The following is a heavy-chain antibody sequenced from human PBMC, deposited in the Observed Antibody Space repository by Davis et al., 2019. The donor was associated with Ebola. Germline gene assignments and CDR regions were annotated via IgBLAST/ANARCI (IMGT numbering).Heavy chain of an antibody. CDR2: IYWDGNK. D-gene: IGHD2-21*01. V-gene: IGHV2-5*02. CDR1: GFSLSVNGVG. J-gene: IGHJ3*01. Sequence: SGPTLVKPTQTLTLSCTFSGFSLSVNGVGVGWVRQPPGKALEWLTVIYWDGNKRYNPPLKSRLSITKDTSKNQVVLIMTNMDPVDTATYYCTHPVGMVSESAAFDLWGQGTMVTVSS. CDR3: THPVGMVSESAAFDL.